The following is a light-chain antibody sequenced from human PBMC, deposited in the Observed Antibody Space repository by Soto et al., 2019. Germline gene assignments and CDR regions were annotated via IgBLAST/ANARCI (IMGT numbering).Light chain of an antibody. CDR3: RQYNSYFRIT. J-gene: IGKJ5*01. V-gene: IGKV1-5*01. Sequence: DIQMTQSPSTLSASVGDRVTITCRASQSISTWLAWFQQKPGKAPKLLIYDASSLEGGVPSRFSGSGSGTEFTLTISSLQPDDFATYYCRQYNSYFRITFGQGTRLEI. CDR1: QSISTW. CDR2: DAS.